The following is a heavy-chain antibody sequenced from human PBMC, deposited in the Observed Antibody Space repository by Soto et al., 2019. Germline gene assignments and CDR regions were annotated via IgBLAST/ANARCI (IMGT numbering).Heavy chain of an antibody. J-gene: IGHJ6*02. CDR1: GFTFDDYA. D-gene: IGHD3-3*01. V-gene: IGHV3-9*01. Sequence: GGSLRLSCAASGFTFDDYAMHWVRQAPGKGLEWVSGISWNSGSIGYADSVKGRFTISRDNAKNSLYLQMNSLRAEDTALYYCAKDTHPRRFLEWSNGYYYGMDVWGQGTTVTVSS. CDR3: AKDTHPRRFLEWSNGYYYGMDV. CDR2: ISWNSGSI.